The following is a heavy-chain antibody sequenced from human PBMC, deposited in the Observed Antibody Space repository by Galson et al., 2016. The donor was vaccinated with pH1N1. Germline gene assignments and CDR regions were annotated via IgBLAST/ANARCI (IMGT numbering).Heavy chain of an antibody. V-gene: IGHV3-20*04. CDR2: ILWNGDT. CDR3: ARDGWGSLY. Sequence: LRLSCAASGFTFNEYGMTWVRQAPGKGLEWASGILWNGDTSYADSVKGRFTMFRDNAKNTLSLQMNSLRVDDTAVYYCARDGWGSLYWGQGTLVTVSS. J-gene: IGHJ4*02. D-gene: IGHD3-10*01. CDR1: GFTFNEYG.